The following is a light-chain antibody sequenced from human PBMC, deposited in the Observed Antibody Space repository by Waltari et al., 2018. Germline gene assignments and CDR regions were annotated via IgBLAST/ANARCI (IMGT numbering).Light chain of an antibody. V-gene: IGLV1-44*01. CDR3: STWDDNLKGV. J-gene: IGLJ2*01. Sequence: QSVLTQPPSASGTPGQRIIIPCSGSSSNIGSHSVNWYQQLPGTAPNLLIYINNQRPSGVPDRFSGSVSATSASLAISVLQFEDEADYYCSTWDDNLKGVFGGGTKLTVL. CDR1: SSNIGSHS. CDR2: INN.